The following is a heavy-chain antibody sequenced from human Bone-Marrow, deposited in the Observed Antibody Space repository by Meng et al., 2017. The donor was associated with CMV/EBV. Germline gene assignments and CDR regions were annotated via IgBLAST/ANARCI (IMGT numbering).Heavy chain of an antibody. CDR3: AKDGGSGWYSGYFDN. D-gene: IGHD6-19*01. J-gene: IGHJ4*02. CDR2: VTWDGDST. CDR1: GFTFDDYA. V-gene: IGHV3-43D*03. Sequence: GGSLRHSCAASGFTFDDYAMHWVRQAPGKGLEWVSLVTWDGDSTYYADSVRGRFTISRDNSKNSLYLQMNSLRSEDTALYYCAKDGGSGWYSGYFDNWGQGKLVNGAS.